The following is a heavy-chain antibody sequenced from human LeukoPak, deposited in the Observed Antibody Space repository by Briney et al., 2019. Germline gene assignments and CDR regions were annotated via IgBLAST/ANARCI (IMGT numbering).Heavy chain of an antibody. V-gene: IGHV1-2*02. Sequence: ASVKVSCKASGYTFTGYYMHWVRQAPGQGLEWMGWINPNSGGTNHAQKFQGRVTLTRDTSISTAYMELSRLRSGDTAVYYCARARHGYISGGFDYWGQGTLVPVSS. J-gene: IGHJ4*02. CDR3: ARARHGYISGGFDY. D-gene: IGHD5-24*01. CDR2: INPNSGGT. CDR1: GYTFTGYY.